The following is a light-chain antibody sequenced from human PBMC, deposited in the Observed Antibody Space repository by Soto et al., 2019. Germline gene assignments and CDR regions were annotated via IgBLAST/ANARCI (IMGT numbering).Light chain of an antibody. V-gene: IGKV3-11*01. Sequence: EIVLTQSPATLSSFPGDRVTLSCRASQAVNTRLAWYQHKPGQAPRLLIYLASNRAAGVPPRFSGSGSGTDFTLTISNVEPEDFAVYYCHQRQSWPRTLGQGTKVDIK. CDR1: QAVNTR. J-gene: IGKJ1*01. CDR2: LAS. CDR3: HQRQSWPRT.